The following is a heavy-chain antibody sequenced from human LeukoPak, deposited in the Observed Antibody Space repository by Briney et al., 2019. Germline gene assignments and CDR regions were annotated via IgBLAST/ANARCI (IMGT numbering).Heavy chain of an antibody. Sequence: GGSLRLSCAASGFTFSTYGMSWVRQAPGEGLEWVSGLSGSGKSTYYADSVKGRFTIFRDNSKNTLYLQMNSLRAEDTAVYYCAKVGDYDLSYFDDWGQGTLVTVSS. J-gene: IGHJ4*02. CDR2: LSGSGKST. CDR3: AKVGDYDLSYFDD. D-gene: IGHD4-17*01. V-gene: IGHV3-23*01. CDR1: GFTFSTYG.